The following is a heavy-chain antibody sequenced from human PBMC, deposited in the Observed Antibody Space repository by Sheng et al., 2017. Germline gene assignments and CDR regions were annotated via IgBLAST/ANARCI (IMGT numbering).Heavy chain of an antibody. J-gene: IGHJ4*02. V-gene: IGHV4-61*02. CDR2: IYSSGNT. CDR3: ARGASGYSYG. Sequence: QVQLQESGPGLVKPSETLSLTCNVSGGSISSGSYYWSWIRQPAGKGLEWIGRIYSSGNTNYNPSLKSRVTISVDTSKNQLSLNLTSVTAADTAVYYCARGASGYSYGWGQGTLVTVSS. D-gene: IGHD5-12*01. CDR1: GGSISSGSYY.